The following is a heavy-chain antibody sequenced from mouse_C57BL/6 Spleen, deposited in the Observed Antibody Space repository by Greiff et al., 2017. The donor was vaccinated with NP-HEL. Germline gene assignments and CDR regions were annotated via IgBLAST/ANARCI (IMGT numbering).Heavy chain of an antibody. J-gene: IGHJ4*01. CDR3: ARGEEIYYYGSSYLAMDY. CDR1: GYTFTSYW. Sequence: VQLQQSGAELAKSGASVKLSCKASGYTFTSYWMHWVKQRPGQGLEWIGYINPSSGYTKYNQKFKDKATLTADKSSSTAYMQLSSLTYEDSAVYYCARGEEIYYYGSSYLAMDYWGQGTSVTVSS. CDR2: INPSSGYT. V-gene: IGHV1-7*01. D-gene: IGHD1-1*01.